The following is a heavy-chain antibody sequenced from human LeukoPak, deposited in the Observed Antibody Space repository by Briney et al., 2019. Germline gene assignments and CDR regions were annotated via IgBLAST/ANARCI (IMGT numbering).Heavy chain of an antibody. CDR2: INPNSGGT. V-gene: IGHV1-2*02. CDR1: GYTFTSYD. J-gene: IGHJ4*02. CDR3: AREYDFWSNLDY. D-gene: IGHD3-3*01. Sequence: ASVKVSCKASGYTFTSYDINWVRQATGQGLEWMGWINPNSGGTNYAQKFQGRVTMTRDTSISTAYMELSRLRSDDTAVYYCAREYDFWSNLDYWGQGTLVTVSS.